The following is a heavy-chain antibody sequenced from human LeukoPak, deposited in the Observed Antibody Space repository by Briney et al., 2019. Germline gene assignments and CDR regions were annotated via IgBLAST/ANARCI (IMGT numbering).Heavy chain of an antibody. J-gene: IGHJ5*02. Sequence: SGGSLRLSCAASGFTFSSYAMSWVRQAPGKGLEWVSAISGSGGSTYYADSVKGRFTISRDNSKNTLYLQMNSLRAEDTAVYYCAKMYGSGSWFSSWFDPWGQGTLVTVSS. CDR1: GFTFSSYA. CDR3: AKMYGSGSWFSSWFDP. V-gene: IGHV3-23*01. D-gene: IGHD3-10*01. CDR2: ISGSGGST.